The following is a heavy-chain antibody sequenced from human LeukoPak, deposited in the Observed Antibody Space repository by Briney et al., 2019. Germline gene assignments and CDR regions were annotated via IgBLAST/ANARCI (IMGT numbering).Heavy chain of an antibody. Sequence: GGSLRLSCAASGFTFSSYWMSWVRQAPGKGLEWVANIKQDGSEKYYVDSAKGRFTISRDNAKNSLYLQMNSLRAEDTAVYYCARVEHYDILTGPDAFDIWGQGTMVTVSS. CDR2: IKQDGSEK. V-gene: IGHV3-7*01. J-gene: IGHJ3*02. CDR1: GFTFSSYW. CDR3: ARVEHYDILTGPDAFDI. D-gene: IGHD3-9*01.